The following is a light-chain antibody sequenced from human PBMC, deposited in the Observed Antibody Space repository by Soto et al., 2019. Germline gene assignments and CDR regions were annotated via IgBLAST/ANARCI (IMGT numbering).Light chain of an antibody. V-gene: IGKV1-39*01. CDR2: AAS. Sequence: DIQMTQSPSSLSASVGDRVTITCRASQSISSYLNWYQQKPGKAPKLLIYAASSLQSGVPSRFSVSGSGTDFTLPISSLQPEDFATYYCQQSYSTPRTFGQGTKLEIK. CDR3: QQSYSTPRT. J-gene: IGKJ2*01. CDR1: QSISSY.